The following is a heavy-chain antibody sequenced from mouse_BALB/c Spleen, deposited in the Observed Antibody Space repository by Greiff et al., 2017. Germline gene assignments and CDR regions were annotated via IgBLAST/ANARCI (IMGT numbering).Heavy chain of an antibody. CDR2: ISSGSSTI. J-gene: IGHJ2*01. D-gene: IGHD1-1*01. CDR3: ARDYYYGSYYFDY. Sequence: DVQLVESGGGLVQPGGSRKLSCAASGFTFSSFGMHWVRQAPEKGLEWVAYISSGSSTIYYADTVKGRFTISRDNPKNTLFLQMTSLRSEDTAMYYCARDYYYGSYYFDYWGQGTTLTVSS. V-gene: IGHV5-17*02. CDR1: GFTFSSFG.